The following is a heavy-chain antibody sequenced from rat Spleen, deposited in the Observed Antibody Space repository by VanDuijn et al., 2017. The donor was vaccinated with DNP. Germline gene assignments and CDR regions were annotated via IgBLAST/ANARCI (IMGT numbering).Heavy chain of an antibody. CDR2: ITNTGGNI. D-gene: IGHD1-2*01. J-gene: IGHJ2*01. Sequence: EVQLVESGGGLVQPGRSLKLSCVASGFTFNNYWMNWVRQAPGRGLEWVASITNTGGNIYYPDSVRGRFTISRDNAQNTLYLQMNSLRSEDSATYYCTRGPSYYYTSYIPDYWGQGVMVTVSS. V-gene: IGHV5-31*01. CDR3: TRGPSYYYTSYIPDY. CDR1: GFTFNNYW.